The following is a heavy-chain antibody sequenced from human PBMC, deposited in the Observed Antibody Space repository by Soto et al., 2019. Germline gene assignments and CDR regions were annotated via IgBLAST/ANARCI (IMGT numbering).Heavy chain of an antibody. J-gene: IGHJ4*02. Sequence: QVQLVQSGAEVKKPGASVKISCKASGYNFIGQYIHWVRQAPGQGLEWLGIINPSGGGTTYAQQFECIVGMTGEASTTTVYVDLSGLRSQATALYSCARLSGVPITHPFWLGYFDYWCQGTLVTVSA. CDR1: GYNFIGQY. D-gene: IGHD3-3*01. CDR3: ARLSGVPITHPFWLGYFDY. CDR2: INPSGGGT. V-gene: IGHV1-46*01.